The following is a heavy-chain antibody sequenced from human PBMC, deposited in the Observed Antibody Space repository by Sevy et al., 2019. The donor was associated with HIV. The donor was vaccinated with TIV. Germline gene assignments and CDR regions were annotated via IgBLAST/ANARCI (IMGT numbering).Heavy chain of an antibody. Sequence: SETLSLTCTVSGGSINSDHWNWIRQPPGKGLEWIGYVYYTGGTNYNPSLKNRVTISVDRTKNHFSLKLTPVTAADTAVYYCARRNDFDIWGQGTMVTVSS. CDR2: VYYTGGT. V-gene: IGHV4-59*08. CDR3: ARRNDFDI. CDR1: GGSINSDH. J-gene: IGHJ3*02.